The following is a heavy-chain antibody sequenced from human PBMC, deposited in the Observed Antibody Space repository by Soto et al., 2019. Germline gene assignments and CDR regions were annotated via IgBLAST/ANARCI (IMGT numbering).Heavy chain of an antibody. D-gene: IGHD6-13*01. J-gene: IGHJ1*01. Sequence: SETLSLTCTVSGGSMRNYFWTWIRQPPGKGLEWIGYIHYSGTTSFFPSYNPSLRSRVTISEDTSKNQFSLKLLSVTTADTAGDFCAAGEASSRNLATYHLDVRGQGTLVTVS. CDR3: AAGEASSRNLATYHLDV. V-gene: IGHV4-59*01. CDR2: IHYSGTT. CDR1: GGSMRNYF.